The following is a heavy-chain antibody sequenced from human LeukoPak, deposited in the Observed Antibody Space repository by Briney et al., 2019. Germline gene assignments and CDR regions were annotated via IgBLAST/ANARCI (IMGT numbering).Heavy chain of an antibody. D-gene: IGHD1-1*01. CDR2: ISWDGGST. CDR1: GFTFDDYT. Sequence: PGGSLRLSCAASGFTFDDYTMHWVRQAPGKGLEWVSLISWDGGSTYYADSVKGRFTISRDNSKNSLYLQMNSLRTEDTSLYYCAKDSSNWALDYWGQGTLVTVST. J-gene: IGHJ4*02. V-gene: IGHV3-43*01. CDR3: AKDSSNWALDY.